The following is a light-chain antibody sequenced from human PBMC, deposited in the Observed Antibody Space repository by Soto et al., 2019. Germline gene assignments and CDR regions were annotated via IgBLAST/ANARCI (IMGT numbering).Light chain of an antibody. CDR3: QQLNSYPIT. CDR2: AAS. Sequence: IQLTHAPSSLSPSVRNTVTISSRARQALNTFLAWYQQKAGKAPKLLIYAASTLQSGVPSRFSGSGSGTDFTLTISSLQSEDFATYYCQQLNSYPITFGQGTRLEIK. CDR1: QALNTF. J-gene: IGKJ5*01. V-gene: IGKV1-9*01.